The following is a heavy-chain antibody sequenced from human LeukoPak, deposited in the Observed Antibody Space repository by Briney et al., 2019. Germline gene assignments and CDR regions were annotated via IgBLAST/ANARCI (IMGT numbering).Heavy chain of an antibody. D-gene: IGHD6-13*01. CDR2: INHSGST. V-gene: IGHV4-34*01. CDR1: GGSFSGYC. CDR3: GRVYISSWYYFDY. J-gene: IGHJ4*02. Sequence: SETLSLTCAVYGGSFSGYCWSWIRQPPGKGLEWIGEINHSGSTNYNPSLKSRVTISVDRSKNQFSLKLSSVTAADTAVYYCGRVYISSWYYFDYWGQGTLVTVSS.